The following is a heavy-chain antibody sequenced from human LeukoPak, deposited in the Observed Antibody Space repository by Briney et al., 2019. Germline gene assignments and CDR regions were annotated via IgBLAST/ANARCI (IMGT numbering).Heavy chain of an antibody. J-gene: IGHJ4*02. D-gene: IGHD6-13*01. CDR2: ISYDGSNK. CDR1: GFTFSSYA. CDR3: ARGAADGSYYDY. Sequence: GRSLRLSCAASGFTFSSYAMHWVRQAPGKGLEWVAVISYDGSNKYYADSVKGRFTISRDNSKNTLYLQMNSLRAEDTAVYYCARGAADGSYYDYWGQGTLVTVSS. V-gene: IGHV3-30-3*01.